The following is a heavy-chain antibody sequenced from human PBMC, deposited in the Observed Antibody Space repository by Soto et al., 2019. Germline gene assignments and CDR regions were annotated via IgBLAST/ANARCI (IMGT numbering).Heavy chain of an antibody. CDR1: GYTFTSYG. Sequence: VASVKVSCKASGYTFTSYGISWVRQAPGQGLEWMGWISAYNGNTNYAQKLQGRVTMTTDTSTSTAYMELRSLRSDDTAVYYCARDRYYYDSSGYYPPFDYWGQGTLVTVSS. CDR2: ISAYNGNT. J-gene: IGHJ4*02. CDR3: ARDRYYYDSSGYYPPFDY. D-gene: IGHD3-22*01. V-gene: IGHV1-18*01.